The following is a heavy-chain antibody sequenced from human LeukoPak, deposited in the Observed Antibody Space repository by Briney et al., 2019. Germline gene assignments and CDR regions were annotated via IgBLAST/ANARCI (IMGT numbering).Heavy chain of an antibody. CDR2: INPNSGGT. CDR3: ARGDYYDSSGYYHDAFDI. D-gene: IGHD3-22*01. Sequence: ASVKVSCKASEYTFTGYYMHWVRQAPGQGLEWMGRINPNSGGTNYAQKFQGRVTMTRDTSISTAYMELSRLRSDDTAVYYCARGDYYDSSGYYHDAFDIWGQGTMVTVSS. CDR1: EYTFTGYY. V-gene: IGHV1-2*06. J-gene: IGHJ3*02.